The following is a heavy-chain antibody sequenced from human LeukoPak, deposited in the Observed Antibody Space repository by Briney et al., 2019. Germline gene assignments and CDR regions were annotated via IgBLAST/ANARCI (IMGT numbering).Heavy chain of an antibody. Sequence: ASVKVSRKASGYTFISYGISWVRQAPGQGLEWLGWISAYNGNTNYAQKVQGRVTMTTDTSTRIVYMDLRSLRSDDTAMYYCARDRDGVAANFDYWGQGTLVTVSS. CDR3: ARDRDGVAANFDY. CDR2: ISAYNGNT. D-gene: IGHD5-24*01. J-gene: IGHJ4*02. CDR1: GYTFISYG. V-gene: IGHV1-18*01.